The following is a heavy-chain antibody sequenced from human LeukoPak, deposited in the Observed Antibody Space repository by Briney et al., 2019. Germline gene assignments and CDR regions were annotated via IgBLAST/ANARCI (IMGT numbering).Heavy chain of an antibody. CDR3: AKDPLPYYYDSLPNY. V-gene: IGHV3-21*04. CDR1: GFTFNSYS. D-gene: IGHD3-22*01. Sequence: GGSLRLSCAASGFTFNSYSMNWVRQAPGKGLEWVSSISGSNSYIYYADSMKGRFTISRDNAKNSLHLQMNSLRAEDTAVYYCAKDPLPYYYDSLPNYWGQGTLVTVSS. CDR2: ISGSNSYI. J-gene: IGHJ4*02.